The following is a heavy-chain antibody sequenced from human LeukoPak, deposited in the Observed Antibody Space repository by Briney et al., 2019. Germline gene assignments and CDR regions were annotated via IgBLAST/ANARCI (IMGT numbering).Heavy chain of an antibody. CDR3: AVTTGTAASDAVDI. CDR1: GGTFSSYA. CDR2: IIPIFGTA. J-gene: IGHJ3*02. Sequence: SVKLSCKASGGTFSSYAISWVRQAPGQGLEWMGGIIPIFGTANYAQKFQGRVTITADESTSTAYMELSSLRSEDTAVYYCAVTTGTAASDAVDIWGQGTMVTVSS. V-gene: IGHV1-69*13. D-gene: IGHD1-1*01.